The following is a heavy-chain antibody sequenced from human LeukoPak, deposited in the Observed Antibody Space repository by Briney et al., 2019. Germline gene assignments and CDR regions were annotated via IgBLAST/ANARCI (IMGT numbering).Heavy chain of an antibody. CDR1: GFDFTAYG. V-gene: IGHV3-72*01. CDR2: SRNKANSYTT. D-gene: IGHD3-16*01. Sequence: PGGSLRLSCAASGFDFTAYGMSWVRQAPGKGLEWVGRSRNKANSYTTEYAASVKGRFTISRDESQSSLYLQMNSLKVEDTAVYFCVRCHTGTRLYYFDYWGQGTLVTVSS. CDR3: VRCHTGTRLYYFDY. J-gene: IGHJ4*02.